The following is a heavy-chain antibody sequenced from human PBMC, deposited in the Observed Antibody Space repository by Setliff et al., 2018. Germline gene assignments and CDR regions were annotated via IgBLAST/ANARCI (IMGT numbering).Heavy chain of an antibody. D-gene: IGHD1-1*01. CDR3: ARDSVTLGQLERRGGWHYYGMDG. Sequence: ASVKVSCKASGYSFSNYDIMWVRQAPGQGLEWMGWISVYTGHTKSAQKFQGRVTMTTDTSTSTAYMELKDLTSEDTAVYFCARDSVTLGQLERRGGWHYYGMDGWGKGTTVTVSS. J-gene: IGHJ6*04. CDR2: ISVYTGHT. CDR1: GYSFSNYD. V-gene: IGHV1-18*01.